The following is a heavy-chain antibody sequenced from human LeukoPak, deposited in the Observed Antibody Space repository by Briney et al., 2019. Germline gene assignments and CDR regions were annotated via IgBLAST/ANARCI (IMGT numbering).Heavy chain of an antibody. CDR2: IYHSGTT. Sequence: PSETLSLTCAVSGGSISSGSYSWNWIRQPPGKGLEWIGHIYHSGTTSYNPSLRSRVTISVDTSKNQFSLKLSSVTAADTAVYYCARADYYDSGGFSLRYWGQGTLVTVSS. V-gene: IGHV4-30-2*05. CDR3: ARADYYDSGGFSLRY. J-gene: IGHJ4*02. D-gene: IGHD3-22*01. CDR1: GGSISSGSYS.